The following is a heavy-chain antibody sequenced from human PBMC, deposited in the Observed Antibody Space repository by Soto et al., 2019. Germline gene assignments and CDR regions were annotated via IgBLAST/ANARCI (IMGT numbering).Heavy chain of an antibody. CDR3: AKDPITIFGVVPDFDY. V-gene: IGHV3-23*01. J-gene: IGHJ4*02. D-gene: IGHD3-3*01. Sequence: LRLSCAASGFTFSSYAMSWVRQAPGKGLEWVSAISGSGGSTYYAGSVKGRFTISRDNSKNTLYLQMNSLRAEDTAVYYCAKDPITIFGVVPDFDYWGQGTLVTVSS. CDR1: GFTFSSYA. CDR2: ISGSGGST.